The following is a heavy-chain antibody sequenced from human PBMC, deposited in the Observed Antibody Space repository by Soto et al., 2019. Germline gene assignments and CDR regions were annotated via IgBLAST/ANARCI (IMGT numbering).Heavy chain of an antibody. CDR2: ISAYNGNT. CDR1: GYTFTSYG. D-gene: IGHD4-17*01. V-gene: IGHV1-18*01. CDR3: AREASDYGAAPWFFDL. J-gene: IGHJ2*01. Sequence: QVHLVQSGAEVKKPGASVKVSCKASGYTFTSYGISWVRQAPGQGLEWMGWISAYNGNTNYAQKLQGRVTMTTDTSTSTAYMELRSLRSDDTAVYYCAREASDYGAAPWFFDLWGRGTLVTVSS.